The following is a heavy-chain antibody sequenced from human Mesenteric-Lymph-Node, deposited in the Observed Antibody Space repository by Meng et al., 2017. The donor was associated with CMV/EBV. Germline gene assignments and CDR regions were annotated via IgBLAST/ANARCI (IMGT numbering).Heavy chain of an antibody. D-gene: IGHD4-17*01. CDR2: INPNSGGT. CDR1: GSTFTGYY. V-gene: IGHV1-2*04. J-gene: IGHJ4*02. Sequence: CQASGSTFTGYYMHWVRQAPGQGLEWMGWINPNSGGTNYAQKFQGWVTMTRDTSISTAYMELSRLRSDGTAVYYCARGGDYGDPAFDYWGQGTLVTVSS. CDR3: ARGGDYGDPAFDY.